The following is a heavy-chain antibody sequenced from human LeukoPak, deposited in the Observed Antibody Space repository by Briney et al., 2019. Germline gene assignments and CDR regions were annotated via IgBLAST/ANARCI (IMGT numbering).Heavy chain of an antibody. Sequence: PGGSLRLSCAASGFTFSSYGMHWARQAPGKGLEGVAVIWYDGSNKYYADSVKGRFTISRDNSKNTLYLQMNSLRAEDTAVYYCARDRGPRGSAMDVWGQGTTVTVSS. D-gene: IGHD3-10*01. J-gene: IGHJ6*02. CDR3: ARDRGPRGSAMDV. V-gene: IGHV3-33*01. CDR2: IWYDGSNK. CDR1: GFTFSSYG.